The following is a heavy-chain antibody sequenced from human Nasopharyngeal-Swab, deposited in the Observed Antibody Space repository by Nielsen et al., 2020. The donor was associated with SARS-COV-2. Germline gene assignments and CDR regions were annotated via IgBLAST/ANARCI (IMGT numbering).Heavy chain of an antibody. J-gene: IGHJ4*02. CDR3: ARGGIPTGDPPTGYYFDY. CDR1: GGSFSGYY. D-gene: IGHD7-27*01. CDR2: INHSGST. Sequence: SETLSLTCAVSGGSFSGYYWSWIRQLPGKGLEWIGEINHSGSTNYNPSLKSRVTISVYTSKNQFSLKLSSVTAADTAVYYCARGGIPTGDPPTGYYFDYWGQGTLVTVSS. V-gene: IGHV4-34*01.